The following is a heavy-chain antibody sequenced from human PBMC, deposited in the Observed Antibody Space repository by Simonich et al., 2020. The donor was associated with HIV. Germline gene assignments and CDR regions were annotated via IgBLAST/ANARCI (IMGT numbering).Heavy chain of an antibody. D-gene: IGHD4-4*01. CDR2: IWDDGSNK. CDR1: GFTFSSYG. J-gene: IGHJ6*03. V-gene: IGHV3-33*01. Sequence: QVQLVESGGGVVQPGRSLRLSCAASGFTFSSYGMQWVRQAPGKGLEGVASIWDDGSNKDYADSVKGRFTISRDNSKNTLYLQMSSLIAEDTAVYYCARDGYSNYYYYFYMDVWGKGTTVTVSS. CDR3: ARDGYSNYYYYFYMDV.